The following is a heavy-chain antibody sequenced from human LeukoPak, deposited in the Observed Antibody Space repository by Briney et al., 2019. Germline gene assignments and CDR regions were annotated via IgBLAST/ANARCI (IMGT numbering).Heavy chain of an antibody. D-gene: IGHD2-21*01. CDR1: GFTFTSSA. Sequence: SVKVSCKASGFTFTSSAMQWERQARGQRLEWIGWIVVGSGNTNYTQKFQERVTITRDMSTSTAYMELSSLRSEDTAVYYCAAYCGGDCLNDYWGQGTLVTVSS. J-gene: IGHJ4*02. CDR2: IVVGSGNT. V-gene: IGHV1-58*02. CDR3: AAYCGGDCLNDY.